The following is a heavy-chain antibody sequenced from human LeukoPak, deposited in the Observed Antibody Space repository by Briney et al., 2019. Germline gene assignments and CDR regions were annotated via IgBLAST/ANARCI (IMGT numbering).Heavy chain of an antibody. D-gene: IGHD3-22*01. CDR1: GFTFSNYA. J-gene: IGHJ4*02. Sequence: AGRSLRLSCAASGFTFSNYAMHWVRQAPGKGLEWVAVISYDGSNKYYADSVKGRFIISRDNSRNTLYLQMNSLRTEDTAVYYCTRSIEPWGTTTMIDYWGQGTLVTVSS. V-gene: IGHV3-30-3*01. CDR2: ISYDGSNK. CDR3: TRSIEPWGTTTMIDY.